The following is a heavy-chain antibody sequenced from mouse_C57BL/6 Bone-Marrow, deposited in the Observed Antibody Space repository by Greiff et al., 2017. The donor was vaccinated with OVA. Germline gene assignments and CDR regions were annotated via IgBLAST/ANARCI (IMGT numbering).Heavy chain of an antibody. CDR1: GYTFTDYY. Sequence: VQGVESGPELVKPGASVKISCKASGYTFTDYYINWVKQRPGQGLEWIGWIFPGSGSTYYTEKFKGKATLTVDKSSSTAYMLLSSLTSEDSAVYFCARWHYYGSSIDYWGQGTTLTVSS. V-gene: IGHV1-75*01. CDR2: IFPGSGST. D-gene: IGHD1-1*01. J-gene: IGHJ2*01. CDR3: ARWHYYGSSIDY.